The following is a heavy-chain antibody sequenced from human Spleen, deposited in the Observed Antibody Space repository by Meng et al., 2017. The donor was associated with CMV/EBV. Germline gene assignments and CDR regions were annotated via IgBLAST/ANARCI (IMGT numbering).Heavy chain of an antibody. CDR1: GLTFSSHW. D-gene: IGHD3-10*01. CDR3: TGNADGSY. Sequence: EVQLVESGGSLVQPGGFLRLACAASGLTFSSHWVKWVRQAPGKGLEWVANINGDGSAKYYVDSVKGRFTISRDNGKNSVYLQMSSLRAEDTAVYYCTGNADGSYWGQGTLVTVSS. V-gene: IGHV3-7*02. J-gene: IGHJ4*02. CDR2: INGDGSAK.